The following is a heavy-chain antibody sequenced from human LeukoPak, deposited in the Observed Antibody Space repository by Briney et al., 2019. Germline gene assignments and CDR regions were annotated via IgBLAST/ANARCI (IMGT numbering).Heavy chain of an antibody. CDR2: ISSSSSYI. CDR3: ARDHLDPNSHKDY. Sequence: GGSLRLSCAASGFTFSSYSMNWVRQAPGKGLEWVSSISSSSSYIYYADSVKGRFTISRDNAKNSLYLQMNSLRAEDTAVYYCARDHLDPNSHKDYWGQGTLVTVSS. V-gene: IGHV3-21*01. D-gene: IGHD4-11*01. J-gene: IGHJ4*02. CDR1: GFTFSSYS.